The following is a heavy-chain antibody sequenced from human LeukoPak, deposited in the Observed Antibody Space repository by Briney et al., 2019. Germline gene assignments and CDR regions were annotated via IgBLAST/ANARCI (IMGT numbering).Heavy chain of an antibody. D-gene: IGHD4-23*01. CDR1: GFTFSDYY. J-gene: IGHJ4*02. V-gene: IGHV3-11*01. CDR3: ARGGYYGGDDY. Sequence: GGSLRLSCAASGFTFSDYYMSWIRQAPGKGLEWVSYISGDSSSISYADSVQGRFTVSRDNAKISQYLQMNSLRAEDTAVYYCARGGYYGGDDYWGQGTLVTVSS. CDR2: ISGDSSSI.